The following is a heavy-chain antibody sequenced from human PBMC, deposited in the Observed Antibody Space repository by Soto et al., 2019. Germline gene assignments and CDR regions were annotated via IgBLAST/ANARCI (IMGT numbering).Heavy chain of an antibody. Sequence: EVQLLESGGGLVQPGGSLRLSCAASGFTFSSYAMSWVRQAPGKGLEWVSAISGSGGSTYYADSVKGRFTISRDNSKNTLYMQMNSLRAEDTAGYYCAKAPHIVVVPSHFDYWGQGTLVTVSS. D-gene: IGHD2-2*01. CDR3: AKAPHIVVVPSHFDY. CDR1: GFTFSSYA. V-gene: IGHV3-23*01. CDR2: ISGSGGST. J-gene: IGHJ4*02.